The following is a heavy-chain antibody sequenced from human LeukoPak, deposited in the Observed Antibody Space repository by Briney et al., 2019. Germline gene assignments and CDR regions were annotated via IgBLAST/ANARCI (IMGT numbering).Heavy chain of an antibody. D-gene: IGHD6-13*01. Sequence: SVKVSCKASGGTFSSYAISWVRQAPGQGLEWMGGIIPIFGTANYAQKFQGRVTITADESTSTAYMELSSLRSEDTAVYYCARDRAIAAAVNWFDPWGQGTLVTVSS. V-gene: IGHV1-69*13. J-gene: IGHJ5*02. CDR3: ARDRAIAAAVNWFDP. CDR1: GGTFSSYA. CDR2: IIPIFGTA.